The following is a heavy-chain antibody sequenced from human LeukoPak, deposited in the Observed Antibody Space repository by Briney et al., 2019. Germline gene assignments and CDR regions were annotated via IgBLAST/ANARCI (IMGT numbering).Heavy chain of an antibody. V-gene: IGHV3-48*01. Sequence: GGSLRLSCAASGFTVSSYSMNWVRQAPGKGLEWVSYISSSSSTIYYADSVKGQCTISRDNAKNSLYLQMNSLRAEDTAVYYCARGGVGYDYVWGSYRGAFDIWGQGTMVTVSS. CDR2: ISSSSSTI. D-gene: IGHD3-16*02. CDR3: ARGGVGYDYVWGSYRGAFDI. J-gene: IGHJ3*02. CDR1: GFTVSSYS.